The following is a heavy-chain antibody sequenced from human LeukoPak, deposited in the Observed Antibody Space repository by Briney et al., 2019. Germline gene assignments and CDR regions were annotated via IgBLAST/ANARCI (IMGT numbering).Heavy chain of an antibody. CDR2: IRYDGSNK. V-gene: IGHV3-30*02. J-gene: IGHJ3*02. CDR1: GFTFSSYG. Sequence: PGGSLRLSCAASGFTFSSYGMHWVRQAPGEGLEWVAFIRYDGSNKYYADSVKGRFTISRDNSKNTLYLQMNSLRAEDTAVYYCAKWDKRAAAEAFDIWGQGTMVTVSS. CDR3: AKWDKRAAAEAFDI. D-gene: IGHD6-13*01.